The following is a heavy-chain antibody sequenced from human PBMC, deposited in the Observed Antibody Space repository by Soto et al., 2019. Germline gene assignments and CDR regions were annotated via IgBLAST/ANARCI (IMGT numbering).Heavy chain of an antibody. Sequence: SVKVSCKASGGTFSSYTISWVRQAPGQGLEWMGRIIPILGIANYAQKFQGRVTITADKSTSTAYMELSSLRSEDTAVYYCARVGNCSGGSCYEYFQHWGQGTLVTVSS. CDR3: ARVGNCSGGSCYEYFQH. V-gene: IGHV1-69*02. CDR2: IIPILGIA. J-gene: IGHJ1*01. D-gene: IGHD2-15*01. CDR1: GGTFSSYT.